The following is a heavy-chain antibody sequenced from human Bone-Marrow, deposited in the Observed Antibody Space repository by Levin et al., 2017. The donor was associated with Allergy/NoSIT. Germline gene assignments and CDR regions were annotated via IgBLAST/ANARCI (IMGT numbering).Heavy chain of an antibody. CDR3: ARMAGRSLLTLRFWRGSVDYFDY. CDR2: VSGNGEST. Sequence: QPGGSLRLSCATSGFTSIIYGMTWVRQAPGKGLEWVSSVSGNGESTYYADSVKGRFTISRDNSKNTVYLQMSSLRAEDTAVYHCARMAGRSLLTLRFWRGSVDYFDYWGQGTQVTVSS. V-gene: IGHV3-23*01. CDR1: GFTSIIYG. J-gene: IGHJ4*02. D-gene: IGHD3-3*01.